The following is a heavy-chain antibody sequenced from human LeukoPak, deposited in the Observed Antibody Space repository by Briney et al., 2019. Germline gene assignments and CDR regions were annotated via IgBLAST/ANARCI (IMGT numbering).Heavy chain of an antibody. V-gene: IGHV4-39*01. D-gene: IGHD3-10*01. CDR2: IYYSGST. Sequence: SETLSLTCAVSGGSISSSSYYWGWIRQPPGKGLEWIGTIYYSGSTYYNPSLKSRVTISVDTSKNQFSLKLSSVTAADTAVYYCARLPIYYYGSGSYLSEFDYWGQGTLVTVSS. CDR3: ARLPIYYYGSGSYLSEFDY. J-gene: IGHJ4*02. CDR1: GGSISSSSYY.